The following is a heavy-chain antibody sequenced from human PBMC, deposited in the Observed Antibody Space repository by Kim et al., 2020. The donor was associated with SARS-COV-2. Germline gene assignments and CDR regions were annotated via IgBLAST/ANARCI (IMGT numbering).Heavy chain of an antibody. V-gene: IGHV3-23*01. J-gene: IGHJ5*02. CDR2: ISGSGGST. CDR3: AKPDSSGWYDCNWFDP. CDR1: GFTFSSYA. Sequence: GGSLRLSCAASGFTFSSYAMSWVRQAPGKGLEWVSAISGSGGSTYYADSVKGRFTISRDNSKNTLYLQMNSLRAEDTAVYYCAKPDSSGWYDCNWFDPWGQGTLVTVSS. D-gene: IGHD6-19*01.